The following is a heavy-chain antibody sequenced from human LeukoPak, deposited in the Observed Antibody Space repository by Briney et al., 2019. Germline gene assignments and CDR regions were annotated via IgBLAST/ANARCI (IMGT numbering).Heavy chain of an antibody. CDR1: GGSFIGNY. J-gene: IGHJ4*02. CDR2: INHSGNT. D-gene: IGHD1-26*01. V-gene: IGHV4-34*01. CDR3: ARKAVGETSNYFDY. Sequence: SQTLSLTCAVYGGSFIGNYWIWIRQPPGKGLEWIGEINHSGNTNSNPSLKSRVTISVDTSRNQFSLKLSSVTAADTAVYYCARKAVGETSNYFDYWGQGTLVTVSS.